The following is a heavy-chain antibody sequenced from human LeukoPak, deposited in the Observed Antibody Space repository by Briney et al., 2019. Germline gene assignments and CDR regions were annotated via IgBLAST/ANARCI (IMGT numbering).Heavy chain of an antibody. CDR3: ARIGAGSSRDY. V-gene: IGHV3-33*01. Sequence: GGSLRLSCVASGFTFSGYGMDWVRQAPGKGLEWMAVIWYDGSNREYADSVKGRFTISRDNSKNTLYLQMSSLRAEDTAVYYCARIGAGSSRDYWGQGTLVTVSS. CDR2: IWYDGSNR. D-gene: IGHD6-13*01. CDR1: GFTFSGYG. J-gene: IGHJ4*02.